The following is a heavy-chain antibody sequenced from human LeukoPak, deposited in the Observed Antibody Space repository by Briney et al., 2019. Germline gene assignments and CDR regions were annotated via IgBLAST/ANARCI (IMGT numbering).Heavy chain of an antibody. J-gene: IGHJ4*02. CDR1: GFTFDGYP. V-gene: IGHV3-23*01. CDR3: ANAYCSSTSCWKYYLDY. Sequence: GGSLRLSCAASGFTFDGYPMSWVRQAPGKGLEWVSPISVGGGSTYYADSVKGRFTISRDNSKNTLYQQMNSLRAEDTAVYYCANAYCSSTSCWKYYLDYWGQGALVTVSS. D-gene: IGHD2-2*01. CDR2: ISVGGGST.